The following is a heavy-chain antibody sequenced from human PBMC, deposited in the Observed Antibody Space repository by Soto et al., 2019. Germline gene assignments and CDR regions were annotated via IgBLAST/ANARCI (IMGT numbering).Heavy chain of an antibody. J-gene: IGHJ3*02. CDR3: ARLLPPAMIVVSNDAFDI. Sequence: QVQLQESGPGLVKPSGTLSLTCAVSGGSISSSNWWSWVRQPPGKGLEWIGEIYHSGSTNYNPSLESRVTISVDKSKNQFSLKLSSVTAADTAVYYCARLLPPAMIVVSNDAFDIWGKGTMVTVSS. CDR2: IYHSGST. V-gene: IGHV4-4*02. CDR1: GGSISSSNW. D-gene: IGHD3-22*01.